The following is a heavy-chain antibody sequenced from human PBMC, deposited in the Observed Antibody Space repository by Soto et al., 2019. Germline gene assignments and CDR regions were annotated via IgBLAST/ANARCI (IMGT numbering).Heavy chain of an antibody. D-gene: IGHD1-20*01. J-gene: IGHJ5*02. CDR2: IHYSGST. Sequence: SETLSLTCTVSGGTISSYYWSWIRQPPGKGLEWIGYIHYSGSTNYNPSLKSRLTISVDTSKNQFSLKLSSVTAADTAVYYCARLPSHNWIPTWFDLWGQGTLVTVSS. CDR1: GGTISSYY. V-gene: IGHV4-59*08. CDR3: ARLPSHNWIPTWFDL.